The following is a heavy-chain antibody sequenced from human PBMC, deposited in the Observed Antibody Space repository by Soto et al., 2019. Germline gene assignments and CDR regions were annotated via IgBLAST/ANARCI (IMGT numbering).Heavy chain of an antibody. CDR1: GFVLSSYS. CDR3: ARSYSYGFCY. CDR2: IGTGTRTR. J-gene: IGHJ4*02. Sequence: EVQLVESGGGLVQPGGSLRLSCAASGFVLSSYSMSWVRQAPGKGLEWVSYIGTGTRTRYYADSEKGRFTISRDNGKNSLFLQMNSLRAEDTALYYCARSYSYGFCYWGQGTLVTVSS. V-gene: IGHV3-48*01. D-gene: IGHD5-18*01.